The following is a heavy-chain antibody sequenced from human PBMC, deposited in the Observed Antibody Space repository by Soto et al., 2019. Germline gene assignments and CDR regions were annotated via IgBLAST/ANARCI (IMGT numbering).Heavy chain of an antibody. Sequence: SETLSLTCTVSGGSISSGGYYWSWIRQHPGKGLEWIGYIYYSGSTYYNPSLKSRLTISVDTSKNHFSLRLTSVTAADTAVYYCARDLWVEPELYYYGMDVWGQGTTVTVSS. J-gene: IGHJ6*02. CDR3: ARDLWVEPELYYYGMDV. CDR2: IYYSGST. V-gene: IGHV4-30-4*08. CDR1: GGSISSGGYY. D-gene: IGHD1-1*01.